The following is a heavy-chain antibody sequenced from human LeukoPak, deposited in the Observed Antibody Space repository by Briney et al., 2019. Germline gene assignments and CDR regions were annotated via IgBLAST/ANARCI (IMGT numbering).Heavy chain of an antibody. CDR2: ISAYNGNT. Sequence: ASVKVSCKASGYTFTSYGISWVRQAPGQGLEWMGWISAYNGNTNYAQKLQGRVTMTTDTSTSTAYMELSRLRSDDTAVYYCARDGATAMAGYYYYGMDVWGQGTTVTVSS. V-gene: IGHV1-18*01. CDR3: ARDGATAMAGYYYYGMDV. D-gene: IGHD5-18*01. J-gene: IGHJ6*02. CDR1: GYTFTSYG.